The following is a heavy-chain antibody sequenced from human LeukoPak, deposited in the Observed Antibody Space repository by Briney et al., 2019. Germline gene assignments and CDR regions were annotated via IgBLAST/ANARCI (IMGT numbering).Heavy chain of an antibody. D-gene: IGHD3-3*01. CDR3: ARPRRFLEWLLYFDY. CDR2: INPGNGSP. V-gene: IGHV1-38-4*01. CDR1: GFTITSYG. Sequence: ASVKVSCSFSGFTITSYGIHWVQQSPGQGLEWMGWINPGNGSPSYAKKFQGRFTMTRDMSTTTAYTDLSSLTSEDMAVYYYARPRRFLEWLLYFDYWGQGTLVTVSS. J-gene: IGHJ4*02.